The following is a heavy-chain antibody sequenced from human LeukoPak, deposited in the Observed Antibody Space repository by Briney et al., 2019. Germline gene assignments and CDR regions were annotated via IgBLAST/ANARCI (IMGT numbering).Heavy chain of an antibody. CDR2: IYYSGST. V-gene: IGHV4-59*01. CDR1: GGSISSYY. J-gene: IGHJ5*02. D-gene: IGHD3-3*01. Sequence: SETLSLTCTVSGGSISSYYWSWIRQPPGKGLEWIGYIYYSGSTNYNPSLKSRVTISVDTSKNQLSLKLRSVTAADTAVYYCARGLYFGFWSGYSNWFDPWGQGTLVTVSS. CDR3: ARGLYFGFWSGYSNWFDP.